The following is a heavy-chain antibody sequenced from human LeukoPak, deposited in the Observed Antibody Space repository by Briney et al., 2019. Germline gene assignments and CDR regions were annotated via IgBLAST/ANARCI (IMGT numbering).Heavy chain of an antibody. V-gene: IGHV6-1*01. J-gene: IGHJ5*02. CDR1: GDSVSSNSAA. D-gene: IGHD2-8*02. Sequence: SQTLSLTCAISGDSVSSNSAAWNWIRQSPSRGLEWLGRTYYRSKWYNDYAVSVKGRITINPDTSKNQFSLQLNSVTPEDTAVYYCARVDQPPQYWGIHHNWFDPWGQGTLVTVSS. CDR3: ARVDQPPQYWGIHHNWFDP. CDR2: TYYRSKWYN.